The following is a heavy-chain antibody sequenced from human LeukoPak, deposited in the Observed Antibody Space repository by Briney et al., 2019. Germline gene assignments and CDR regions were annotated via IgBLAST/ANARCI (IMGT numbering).Heavy chain of an antibody. J-gene: IGHJ4*02. CDR2: IYYSGST. CDR1: GGSIGSGGYS. Sequence: PTETLSLTCTVSGGSIGSGGYSWSWIRQHPGKGLEWIGYIYYSGSTYYNPSLKSRVTISVDTSKNQFSLKLSSVTAADTAVYYCARGASGLLWFGELAHFDYWGQGTLVTVSS. CDR3: ARGASGLLWFGELAHFDY. V-gene: IGHV4-31*03. D-gene: IGHD3-10*01.